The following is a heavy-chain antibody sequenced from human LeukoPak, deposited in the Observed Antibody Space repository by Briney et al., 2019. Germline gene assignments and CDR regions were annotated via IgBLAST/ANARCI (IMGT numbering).Heavy chain of an antibody. D-gene: IGHD6-13*01. J-gene: IGHJ6*02. CDR3: AGDTPRYSSSWYGYYGMDV. CDR2: ISAYNGNT. V-gene: IGHV1-18*01. Sequence: GASVKVSCKASGHTFTSYGISWVRQAPGQGLEWMGWISAYNGNTNYAQKLQGRVTMTTDTSTSTAYMELRSLRSDDTAVYYCAGDTPRYSSSWYGYYGMDVWGQGTTVTVSS. CDR1: GHTFTSYG.